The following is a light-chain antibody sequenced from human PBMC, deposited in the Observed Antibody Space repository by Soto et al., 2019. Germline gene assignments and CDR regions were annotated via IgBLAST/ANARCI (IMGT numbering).Light chain of an antibody. CDR2: DVS. J-gene: IGLJ2*01. V-gene: IGLV2-11*01. CDR3: CSYAGSYTV. CDR1: SSDVGNYNF. Sequence: QSVLTQPRSVSGSPGQSVTISCTGTSSDVGNYNFVSWYQQHPGKAPKLIIYDVSKRPSGVPDRFSGSKSSNTASLTISGLQAEDEADYYCCSYAGSYTVFGGGTKLTVL.